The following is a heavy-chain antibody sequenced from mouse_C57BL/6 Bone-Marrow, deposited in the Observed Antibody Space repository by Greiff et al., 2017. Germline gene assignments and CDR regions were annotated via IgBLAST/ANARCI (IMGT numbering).Heavy chain of an antibody. CDR1: GYTFTSYW. CDR3: ARYDDGWGFAY. CDR2: IDPSDSET. D-gene: IGHD2-3*01. V-gene: IGHV1-52*01. J-gene: IGHJ3*01. Sequence: QVQLQQPGAELVRPGSSVKLSCKASGYTFTSYWMHWVKQRPIQGLEWIGNIDPSDSETHYNQKFKDKATLTVDKSSSTAYMQLSSLTSEDSAVYYCARYDDGWGFAYWGQGTLVTVSA.